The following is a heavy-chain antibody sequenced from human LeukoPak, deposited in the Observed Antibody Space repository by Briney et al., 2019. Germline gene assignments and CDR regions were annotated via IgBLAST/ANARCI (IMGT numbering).Heavy chain of an antibody. J-gene: IGHJ4*02. V-gene: IGHV3-53*01. CDR1: GFTVSSNS. D-gene: IGHD5-18*01. CDR3: ARVYSYGYYFDY. Sequence: GGSLRLSCTVSGFTVSSNSMSWVRQAPGKGLEWVSFIYSGSTHYSDSVKGRFTISRDNSKNTLYLQMNSLRAEDTAVYYCARVYSYGYYFDYWGQGTLVTVSS. CDR2: IYSGST.